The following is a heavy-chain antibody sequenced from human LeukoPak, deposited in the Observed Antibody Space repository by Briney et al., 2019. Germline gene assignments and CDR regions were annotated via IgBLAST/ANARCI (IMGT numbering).Heavy chain of an antibody. CDR3: ARPTALYARRFDY. D-gene: IGHD2/OR15-2a*01. Sequence: SETLSLTCAVYGGSFSGYYWSWIRQPPGKGLEWIGEIIHSGRTNYNPSLKSRVTISADTSKNQFSLKLSSVTAADTAVYYCARPTALYARRFDYWGQGTLVTVSS. V-gene: IGHV4-34*12. J-gene: IGHJ4*02. CDR2: IIHSGRT. CDR1: GGSFSGYY.